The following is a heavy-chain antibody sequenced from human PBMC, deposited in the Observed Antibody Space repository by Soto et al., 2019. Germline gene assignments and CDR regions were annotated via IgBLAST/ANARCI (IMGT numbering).Heavy chain of an antibody. Sequence: ASVXVSCKASGYTFTGYYMHWVRQAPGQGLEWMGWINPNSGDTNYAQKFQGWVTMTRDTSISTAYMELSRLRSDDTAVYYCAREATYEELDFDYWGQGTLVTVS. D-gene: IGHD3-3*01. V-gene: IGHV1-2*04. CDR3: AREATYEELDFDY. CDR1: GYTFTGYY. CDR2: INPNSGDT. J-gene: IGHJ4*02.